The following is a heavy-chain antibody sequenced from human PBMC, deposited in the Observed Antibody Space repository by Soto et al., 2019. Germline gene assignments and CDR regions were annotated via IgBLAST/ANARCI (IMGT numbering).Heavy chain of an antibody. Sequence: GSLRLFWGDSRLSFSSYAMGWVRQAPGKGLEWVSSISVSGGSTYYADSVKGRFTISRDNSKNTLYLQMNRLRAEDTAVYYCEKDGYSITRNKPLDDWGQGTLVTVSS. D-gene: IGHD2-2*01. J-gene: IGHJ4*02. CDR1: RLSFSSYA. V-gene: IGHV3-23*01. CDR3: EKDGYSITRNKPLDD. CDR2: ISVSGGST.